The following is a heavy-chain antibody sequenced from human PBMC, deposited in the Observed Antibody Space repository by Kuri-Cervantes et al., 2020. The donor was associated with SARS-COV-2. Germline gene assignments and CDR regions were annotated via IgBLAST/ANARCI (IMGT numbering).Heavy chain of an antibody. V-gene: IGHV1-18*01. J-gene: IGHJ4*02. CDR1: GYTFTSYG. Sequence: ASVKVSCKAFGYTFTSYGISWVRQAPGQGLEWMGWISAYNGNTNYAQKLQGRVTMTTDTSTSTAYIELSGLTSDDTAVYYCARELMPYGGNSIDSWGQGTLVTVSS. CDR3: ARELMPYGGNSIDS. CDR2: ISAYNGNT. D-gene: IGHD4-23*01.